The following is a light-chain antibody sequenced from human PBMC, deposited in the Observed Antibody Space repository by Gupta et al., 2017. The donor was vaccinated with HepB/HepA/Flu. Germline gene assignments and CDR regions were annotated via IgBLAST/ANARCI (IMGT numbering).Light chain of an antibody. CDR1: SSNIGAGYD. CDR2: DND. J-gene: IGLJ2*01. Sequence: QSVLTQPPSVSGAPGQRVTISCTGSSSNIGAGYDVHWYQHLPGTAPKLLIYDNDNRPSGVPDRFSGSKSGTSASLAITXLXAEDEAXYYCQSYDTSLSGPVVFGGGTKLTVL. V-gene: IGLV1-40*01. CDR3: QSYDTSLSGPVV.